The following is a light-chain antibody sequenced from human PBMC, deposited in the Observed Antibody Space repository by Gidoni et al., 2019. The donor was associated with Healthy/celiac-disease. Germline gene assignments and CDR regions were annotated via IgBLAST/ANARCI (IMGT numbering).Light chain of an antibody. CDR2: WAS. Sequence: DIVMTQSPDSLALSLGERATINCKSSQSVFYSGNNKNYLAWYQQKPGHPPKLLIYWASTRESGVPDRFSGSGSGTDFTLTISSLQAEDVAVYYCQQYYITPFSFXQXTKVEIK. CDR1: QSVFYSGNNKNY. CDR3: QQYYITPFS. J-gene: IGKJ1*01. V-gene: IGKV4-1*01.